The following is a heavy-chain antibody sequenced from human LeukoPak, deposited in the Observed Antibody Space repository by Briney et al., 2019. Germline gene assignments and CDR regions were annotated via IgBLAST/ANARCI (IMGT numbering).Heavy chain of an antibody. Sequence: PGGSLRLSCAASGFTVSSNYMSWVRQAPGKGLEWVSVIYSGGSTYYADSVKGRFTISRDNSKNTLYLQMNSLRAEDTAVYYCARGYCTNGVCYAEYFQHWGQGTLVTVSS. V-gene: IGHV3-53*01. CDR3: ARGYCTNGVCYAEYFQH. J-gene: IGHJ1*01. D-gene: IGHD2-8*01. CDR2: IYSGGST. CDR1: GFTVSSNY.